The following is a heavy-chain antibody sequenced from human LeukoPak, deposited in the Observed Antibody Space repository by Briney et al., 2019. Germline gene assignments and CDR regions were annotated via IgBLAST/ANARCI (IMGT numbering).Heavy chain of an antibody. Sequence: GGSLRLSCAASGFTFSTYAMNWVRQAPGKGLEWVSTTSGGTTYYADSVKGRFTISRDSSKSTLYLQMNSLRAEGTAVYYCAKGDCSSTSCSGFYGMDVWGRGTTVTVSS. CDR2: TSGGTT. CDR1: GFTFSTYA. V-gene: IGHV3-23*01. D-gene: IGHD2-2*01. CDR3: AKGDCSSTSCSGFYGMDV. J-gene: IGHJ6*04.